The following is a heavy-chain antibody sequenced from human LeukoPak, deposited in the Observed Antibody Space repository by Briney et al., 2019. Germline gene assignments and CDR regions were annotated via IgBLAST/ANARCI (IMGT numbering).Heavy chain of an antibody. D-gene: IGHD2-21*01. CDR2: IYYSGST. CDR3: ARHVGVHLSDFQH. Sequence: PSETLSLTCTVSGGSISSSLYYWGWIRHPPGKGLEWIGIIYYSGSTYNTPSLKSRLTISVDTSKNQFSLKLNSVTAADTGVYYCARHVGVHLSDFQHWGQGTLVTVSS. CDR1: GGSISSSLYY. V-gene: IGHV4-39*01. J-gene: IGHJ1*01.